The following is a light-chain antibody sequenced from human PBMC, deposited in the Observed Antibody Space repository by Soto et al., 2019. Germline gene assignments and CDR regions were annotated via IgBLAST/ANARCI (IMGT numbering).Light chain of an antibody. J-gene: IGKJ1*01. CDR3: QQYRIWPRT. CDR1: QSVDIN. CDR2: GAS. Sequence: VLPHSPATLSVSPGERVTLSCRASQSVDINLAWYQQKPGQAPRLLIYGASTRATDMPGRFSGRGAGAEFTLTISSLQSEDFAVYYCQQYRIWPRTFGQGTKVDIK. V-gene: IGKV3-15*01.